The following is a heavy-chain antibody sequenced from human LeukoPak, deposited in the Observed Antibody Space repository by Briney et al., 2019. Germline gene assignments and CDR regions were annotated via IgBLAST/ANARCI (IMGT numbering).Heavy chain of an antibody. CDR1: GFTFSSYA. D-gene: IGHD6-19*01. V-gene: IGHV3-23*01. Sequence: GGSLRLSCAPSGFTFSSYAMSWVRQAPGEGLEWVSAISGRGGRTYYADSVTGRFTISRHTSKNTLYLRMNSLRAEDTAVYYCAKVSSGWYRYYFDYWGQGTLVTVSS. CDR3: AKVSSGWYRYYFDY. J-gene: IGHJ4*02. CDR2: ISGRGGRT.